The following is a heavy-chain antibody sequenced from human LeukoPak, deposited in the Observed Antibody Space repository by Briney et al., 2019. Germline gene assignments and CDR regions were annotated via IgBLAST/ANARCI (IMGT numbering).Heavy chain of an antibody. J-gene: IGHJ5*02. CDR3: ARDIRDSDIVVVIASP. D-gene: IGHD2-21*01. CDR1: GFTFSSYS. V-gene: IGHV3-48*04. Sequence: PGGSLRLSCAASGFTFSSYSMNWVRQAPGKGLEWVSYISSSSSTIYYADSVKGRFTISRDNAKNSLYLQMNSLRAEDTALYYCARDIRDSDIVVVIASPWGQGTLVTVSS. CDR2: ISSSSSTI.